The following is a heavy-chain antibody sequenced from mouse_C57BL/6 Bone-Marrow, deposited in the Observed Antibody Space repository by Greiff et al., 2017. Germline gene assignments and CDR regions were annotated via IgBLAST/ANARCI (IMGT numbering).Heavy chain of an antibody. CDR1: GFTFTDYY. CDR3: ARYAIDDGYYDWYFDV. Sequence: EVKLVESGGGLVQPGGSLSLSCAASGFTFTDYYMSWVRQPPGKALEWLGFIRNKANGYTTEYSASVKGRFIISRDNSQSFLYLQMTDLRAEDSATYYCARYAIDDGYYDWYFDVWGTGTTVTVSS. J-gene: IGHJ1*03. D-gene: IGHD2-3*01. V-gene: IGHV7-3*01. CDR2: IRNKANGYTT.